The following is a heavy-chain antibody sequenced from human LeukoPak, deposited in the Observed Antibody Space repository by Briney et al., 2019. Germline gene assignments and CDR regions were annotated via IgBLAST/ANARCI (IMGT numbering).Heavy chain of an antibody. CDR1: GGSISSYY. J-gene: IGHJ4*02. CDR3: ASQTSGAPFDY. D-gene: IGHD3-10*01. V-gene: IGHV4-59*08. CDR2: SSHSGYT. Sequence: SETLSLTCTVSGGSISSYYWTWIRRPPGKGLEWIGYSSHSGYTNYNPSVKSRVTVSVDTSKNQFSLKLSSVTAADTAVYYCASQTSGAPFDYWGQGTLVTVSS.